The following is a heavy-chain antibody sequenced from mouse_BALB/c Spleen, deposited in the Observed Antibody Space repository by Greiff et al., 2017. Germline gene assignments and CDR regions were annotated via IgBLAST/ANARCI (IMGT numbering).Heavy chain of an antibody. Sequence: VQLQQSGAELVKPGASVKLSCTASGFNIIDSYMHWVKQRPEQGLEWIGRIDPANGNTKYDPKFQGKATITADTSSNTDYLQLSSLTSEDTAVYYCADCWDRAYRGQGTLVTVST. J-gene: IGHJ3*01. D-gene: IGHD3-3*01. CDR3: ADCWDRAY. CDR2: IDPANGNT. CDR1: GFNIIDSY. V-gene: IGHV14-3*02.